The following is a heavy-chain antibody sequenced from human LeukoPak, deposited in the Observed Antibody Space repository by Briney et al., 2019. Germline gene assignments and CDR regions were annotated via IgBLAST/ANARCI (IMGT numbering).Heavy chain of an antibody. Sequence: GGSLRLSCADSGSTFSSYAMHWVRQAPGKGLEWVEVIAYDGSNKYYADSVKGRFTISRDNSKNTLYLQMNSLRAEDTAVYYCARDAGGLTGDTFGYYFVYWGQRTLVTVSS. CDR1: GSTFSSYA. D-gene: IGHD7-27*01. CDR2: IAYDGSNK. CDR3: ARDAGGLTGDTFGYYFVY. J-gene: IGHJ4*02. V-gene: IGHV3-30-3*01.